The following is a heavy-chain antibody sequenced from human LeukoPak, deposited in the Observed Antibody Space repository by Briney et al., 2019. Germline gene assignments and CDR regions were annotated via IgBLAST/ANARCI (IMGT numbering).Heavy chain of an antibody. CDR2: INSDGSST. CDR1: GFTFSSYW. Sequence: GGSLRLSCAASGFTFSSYWMHWVRQAPGKGLVWVSRINSDGSSTSYADSVKGRFTISRDNAKNTLYLQMNSLRAEDTAVYYCARVRYNWNYGYNWFDPWGQGTLVTVYS. D-gene: IGHD1-7*01. CDR3: ARVRYNWNYGYNWFDP. V-gene: IGHV3-74*01. J-gene: IGHJ5*02.